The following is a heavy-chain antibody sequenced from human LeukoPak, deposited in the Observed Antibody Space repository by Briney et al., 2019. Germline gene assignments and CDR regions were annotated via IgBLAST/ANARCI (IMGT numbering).Heavy chain of an antibody. D-gene: IGHD1-26*01. CDR2: IKQDGSEK. V-gene: IGHV3-7*01. J-gene: IGHJ6*03. CDR3: ARDGGWELRSYCYYYMDV. Sequence: GGSLRLSCAASGFTFSSYWMSWVRQAPGKGLEWVANIKQDGSEKYYVDSVKGRFTISRDNAKNSLYLQMNSLRAEDTAVYYCARDGGWELRSYCYYYMDVWGKGTTVTISS. CDR1: GFTFSSYW.